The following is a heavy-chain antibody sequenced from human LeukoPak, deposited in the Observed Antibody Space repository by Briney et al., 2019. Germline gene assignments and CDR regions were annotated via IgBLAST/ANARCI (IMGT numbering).Heavy chain of an antibody. CDR1: GFTFSSYA. Sequence: GGSLRPSCAASGFTFSSYAMSWVRQAPGKGLEWVSYIRSSGGIIYYADSVKGRFTISRDNAKNSLFLQMNSLRADDTAVYYCARADRNYYMDVWGKGTTVTVSS. V-gene: IGHV3-48*04. J-gene: IGHJ6*03. CDR2: IRSSGGII. CDR3: ARADRNYYMDV.